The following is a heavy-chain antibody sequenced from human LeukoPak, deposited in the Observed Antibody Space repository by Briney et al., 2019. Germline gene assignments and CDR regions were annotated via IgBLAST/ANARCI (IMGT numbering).Heavy chain of an antibody. CDR2: IRSKAYGGTT. V-gene: IGHV3-49*03. J-gene: IGHJ4*02. CDR3: AKAPRFYDNSGYYSAYFAF. D-gene: IGHD3-22*01. CDR1: GFTFGDYA. Sequence: GSLRLSCTASGFTFGDYAMSWFRQAPGKGLEWVGFIRSKAYGGTTEYAASVKGRFTISRDDSKSIAYLQMNSLTAEDTAVYYCAKAPRFYDNSGYYSAYFAFWGQGTLVTVSS.